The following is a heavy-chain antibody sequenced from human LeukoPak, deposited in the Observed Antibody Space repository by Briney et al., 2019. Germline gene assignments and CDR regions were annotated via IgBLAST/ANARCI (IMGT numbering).Heavy chain of an antibody. D-gene: IGHD5-18*01. J-gene: IGHJ4*02. CDR3: ARGGYSYGYDDDFDY. CDR2: IYNSGST. V-gene: IGHV4-59*01. CDR1: GGSISTYY. Sequence: SETLSLTCTVSGGSISTYYWSWIPQPPGKGLEWIWYIYNSGSTNYNPSLKSRVTISVVTSKNKFSLKLSSVTAADTAVYYCARGGYSYGYDDDFDYWGQGTLVTVSS.